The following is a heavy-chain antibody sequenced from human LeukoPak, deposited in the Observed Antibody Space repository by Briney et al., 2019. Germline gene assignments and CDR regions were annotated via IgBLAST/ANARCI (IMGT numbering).Heavy chain of an antibody. CDR2: IIPIFGTA. J-gene: IGHJ4*02. CDR1: GGTFSSYA. CDR3: ARRERAVAGTSHFDY. Sequence: SVKVSCKASGGTFSSYAISWVRQAPGQGLEWMGGIIPIFGTANYAQKFQGRVTITTDESTSTAYMELSSLRSEDTAVYYCARRERAVAGTSHFDYWGQGTLVTVSS. D-gene: IGHD6-19*01. V-gene: IGHV1-69*05.